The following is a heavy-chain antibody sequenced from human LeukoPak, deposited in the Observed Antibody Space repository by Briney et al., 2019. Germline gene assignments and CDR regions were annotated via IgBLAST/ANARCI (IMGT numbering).Heavy chain of an antibody. D-gene: IGHD2-2*01. CDR2: INHSGST. V-gene: IGHV4-34*01. CDR1: GGSFSGYY. Sequence: PSGTLSLTCAVYGGSFSGYYWSWIRQPPGKGLEWIGEINHSGSTNYNPSLKSRVTISVDTSKNQFSLKLSSVTAADTAVYYCARGPQLPQFDYWGQGTLVTVSS. J-gene: IGHJ4*02. CDR3: ARGPQLPQFDY.